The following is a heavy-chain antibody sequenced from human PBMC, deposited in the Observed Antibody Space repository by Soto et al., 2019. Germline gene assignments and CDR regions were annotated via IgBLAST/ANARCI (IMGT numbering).Heavy chain of an antibody. J-gene: IGHJ4*02. V-gene: IGHV4-30-4*01. D-gene: IGHD6-13*01. CDR3: ARENPYSSSTTGANYFDY. Sequence: PSETLSLTCTVSGGSISSGDYYWSWIRQPPGKGLDWIGYIYYSGSTYYNPSLKSRVTISVDTSKNQFSLKLSSVTAADTAVYYCARENPYSSSTTGANYFDYWGQGTLVTVSS. CDR2: IYYSGST. CDR1: GGSISSGDYY.